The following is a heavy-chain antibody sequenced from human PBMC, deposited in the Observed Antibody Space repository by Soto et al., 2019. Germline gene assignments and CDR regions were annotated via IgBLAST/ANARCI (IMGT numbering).Heavy chain of an antibody. J-gene: IGHJ6*02. CDR3: EKDLGSSYGMDV. D-gene: IGHD6-13*01. CDR2: ISYDGSNK. CDR1: GFTFSSYG. V-gene: IGHV3-30*18. Sequence: GGSLRLSCAASGFTFSSYGMHWVRQAPGKGLEWVAVISYDGSNKYYADSVKGRFTISRDNSKNTLYLQMNSLRAEDTAVYYSEKDLGSSYGMDVWGQGTTVTVSS.